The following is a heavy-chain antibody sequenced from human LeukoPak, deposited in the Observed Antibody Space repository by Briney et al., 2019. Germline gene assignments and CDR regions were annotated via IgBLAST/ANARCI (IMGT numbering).Heavy chain of an antibody. CDR3: ARDGDVLLWFGESQLPLKRYYYYMDV. Sequence: PGGSLRLSCAASGFTFSSYAMSWVRQAPGKGLEWVSAISGSGGSTYYADSVKGRFTISRDNAKNSLYLQMNSLRAEDTAVYYCARDGDVLLWFGESQLPLKRYYYYMDVWGKGTTVTVSS. V-gene: IGHV3-23*01. CDR1: GFTFSSYA. J-gene: IGHJ6*03. CDR2: ISGSGGST. D-gene: IGHD3-10*01.